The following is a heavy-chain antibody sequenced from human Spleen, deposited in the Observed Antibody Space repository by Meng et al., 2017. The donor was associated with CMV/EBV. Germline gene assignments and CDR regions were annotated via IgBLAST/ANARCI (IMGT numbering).Heavy chain of an antibody. V-gene: IGHV3-21*01. CDR1: FIFSTYS. D-gene: IGHD3-22*01. Sequence: FIFSTYSLNWVRQAPGKGLEWVSSISSSGSYISYAESLKGRFTISRDNAKNSLHLQMNSLGAEDTAVYYCARDFYDTSGYYYGVFDHWGQGTLVTVSS. CDR2: ISSSGSYI. CDR3: ARDFYDTSGYYYGVFDH. J-gene: IGHJ4*02.